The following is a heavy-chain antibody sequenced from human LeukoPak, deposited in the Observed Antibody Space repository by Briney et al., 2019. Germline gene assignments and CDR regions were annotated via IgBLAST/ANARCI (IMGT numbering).Heavy chain of an antibody. CDR3: AKDLRIRYFDWSNP. D-gene: IGHD3-9*01. V-gene: IGHV3-30*04. Sequence: PGGSLRLSCAASGFTFSSYAMHWVRQAPGKGLEWVAVISYDGSNKYYADSVKGRFTISRDNSKNTLYLQMNSLRAEDTAVYYCAKDLRIRYFDWSNPWGQGTLVTVSS. J-gene: IGHJ5*02. CDR2: ISYDGSNK. CDR1: GFTFSSYA.